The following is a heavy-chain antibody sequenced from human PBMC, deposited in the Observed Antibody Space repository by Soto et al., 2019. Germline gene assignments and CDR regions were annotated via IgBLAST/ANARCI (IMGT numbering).Heavy chain of an antibody. D-gene: IGHD6-19*01. CDR3: ARDFEQWLATYYYGMDV. Sequence: EVQLVESGGGLVKPGGSLRLSCAASGFTFSSYSMNWVRQAPGKGLEWVSSISSSSSYIYYADSVKGRFTISRDNAKNSLYLQMNSLRAEDTAVYYCARDFEQWLATYYYGMDVWGQGTTVTVSS. CDR2: ISSSSSYI. V-gene: IGHV3-21*01. J-gene: IGHJ6*02. CDR1: GFTFSSYS.